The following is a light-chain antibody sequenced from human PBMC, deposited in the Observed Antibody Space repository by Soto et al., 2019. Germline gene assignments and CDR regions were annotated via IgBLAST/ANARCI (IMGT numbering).Light chain of an antibody. Sequence: EIVLTQSPATLSLSPGERATLSCRASQSISSYLVWYHQKPGQAPRLLIYDASNRATGIPARFSGSGSGTDFTLTISSLEPEDFAVYYCQQRVNWPPITFGQGTRLEIK. CDR2: DAS. V-gene: IGKV3-11*01. CDR1: QSISSY. CDR3: QQRVNWPPIT. J-gene: IGKJ5*01.